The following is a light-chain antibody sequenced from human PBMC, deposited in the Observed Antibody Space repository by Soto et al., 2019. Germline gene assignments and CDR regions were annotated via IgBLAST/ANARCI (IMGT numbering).Light chain of an antibody. CDR2: GAS. Sequence: EIVMTQSPATLSVSPGERVTLSCRASQSVSNNLAWYQQKPGRAPRLLIYGASTRATDISARFSASGSGTEFILTISTLRPEDFAVYYCHQYNTWPRTFGGGTKVEI. V-gene: IGKV3-15*01. CDR1: QSVSNN. CDR3: HQYNTWPRT. J-gene: IGKJ4*01.